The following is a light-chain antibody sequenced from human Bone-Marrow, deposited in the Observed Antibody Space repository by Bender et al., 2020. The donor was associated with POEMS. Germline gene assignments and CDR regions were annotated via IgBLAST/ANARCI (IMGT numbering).Light chain of an antibody. CDR1: RSDVGRYNF. J-gene: IGLJ3*02. CDR2: EVS. CDR3: AAWDDSLSGLWV. Sequence: QSALTQPRSVSGSPGQSVTISCTGTRSDVGRYNFVSWYQQHPGKAPKVLIYEVSKRPSGVSNRFSGSKSDTSASLAISGLRSEDEADYFCAAWDDSLSGLWVLGGGTKLTVL. V-gene: IGLV2-11*01.